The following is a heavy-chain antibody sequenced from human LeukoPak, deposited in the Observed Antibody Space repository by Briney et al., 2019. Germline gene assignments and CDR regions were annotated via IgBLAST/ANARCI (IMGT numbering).Heavy chain of an antibody. V-gene: IGHV3-7*01. J-gene: IGHJ4*02. Sequence: PGGSLRLSCAGYGFTFSRYWMTWVRQAPGKGLEWVANIKHNGSETYYADSVKGRFTISRDNSKNSLYLQMNSLRAEDTAIYYCVSHPFFDYWGQGTLVTVSS. CDR1: GFTFSRYW. CDR3: VSHPFFDY. CDR2: IKHNGSET.